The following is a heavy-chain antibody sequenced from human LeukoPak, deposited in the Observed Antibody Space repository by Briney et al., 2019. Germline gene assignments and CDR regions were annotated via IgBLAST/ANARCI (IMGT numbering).Heavy chain of an antibody. J-gene: IGHJ4*02. CDR1: GYTFTSYW. V-gene: IGHV5-51*01. CDR2: IYPGDSDT. D-gene: IGHD4-17*01. CDR3: ARKYGDDDY. Sequence: ASVKVSCKGSGYTFTSYWIGWVRQMPGKGLEWMGIIYPGDSDTRYSPSFQGQVTISADKSTSTAYLQWSSLEASDTAIYYCARKYGDDDYWGQGTLVTVSS.